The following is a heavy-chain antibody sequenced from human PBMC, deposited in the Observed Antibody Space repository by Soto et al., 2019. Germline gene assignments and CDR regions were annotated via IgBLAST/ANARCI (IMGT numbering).Heavy chain of an antibody. CDR3: AKDKLYDSSGYYDY. D-gene: IGHD3-22*01. CDR1: GFTFSSYA. Sequence: PGGSLRLSCTASGFTFSSYAMSWVRQAPGKGLEWVSAISGSGGSTYYADSVKGRFTISRDNSKNTLYLQMNSLRAEDTAVYYCAKDKLYDSSGYYDYWGQGTLVTVSS. CDR2: ISGSGGST. J-gene: IGHJ4*02. V-gene: IGHV3-23*01.